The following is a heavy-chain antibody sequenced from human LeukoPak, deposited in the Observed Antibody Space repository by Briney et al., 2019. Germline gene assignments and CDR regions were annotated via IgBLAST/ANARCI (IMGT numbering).Heavy chain of an antibody. Sequence: ASVKVSCKASGYTFINNWMHWVRQAPGQGLEWVGLINPTGTGTLYAQKFQGRVTLTRDMSTTTDYMELSSLTSEDTAVYYCARVGGPGPYYFDYWGQGTLVTVSS. V-gene: IGHV1-46*01. CDR3: ARVGGPGPYYFDY. CDR1: GYTFINNW. D-gene: IGHD2-15*01. J-gene: IGHJ4*02. CDR2: INPTGTGT.